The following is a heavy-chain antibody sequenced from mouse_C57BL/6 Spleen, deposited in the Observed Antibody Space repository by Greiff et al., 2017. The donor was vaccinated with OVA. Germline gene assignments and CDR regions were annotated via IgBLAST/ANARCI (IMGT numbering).Heavy chain of an antibody. J-gene: IGHJ1*03. Sequence: VQLVESGAELVRPGTSVKVSCKASGYAFTNYLIEWVKQRPGQGLEWIGVINPGSGGTNYNEKFKGKATLTADKSSSTAYMQLSSLTSEDSAVYFCARGDYYGTDWYFDVWGTGTTVTVSS. D-gene: IGHD1-1*01. V-gene: IGHV1-54*01. CDR1: GYAFTNYL. CDR3: ARGDYYGTDWYFDV. CDR2: INPGSGGT.